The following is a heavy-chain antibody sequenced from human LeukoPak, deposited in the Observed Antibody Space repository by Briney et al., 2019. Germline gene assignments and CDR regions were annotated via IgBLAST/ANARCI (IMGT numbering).Heavy chain of an antibody. V-gene: IGHV3-48*01. CDR3: ASGDHGDYEVY. Sequence: GGSLRLSCAASGFTFSDYGMNWVRQAPGKGLEWLSHISSTSSTIKYADSVKGRFTISRDNAKNSVYLQMHSLRVEDTAVYNCASGDHGDYEVYWGQGTLVTVSS. CDR1: GFTFSDYG. D-gene: IGHD4-17*01. J-gene: IGHJ4*02. CDR2: ISSTSSTI.